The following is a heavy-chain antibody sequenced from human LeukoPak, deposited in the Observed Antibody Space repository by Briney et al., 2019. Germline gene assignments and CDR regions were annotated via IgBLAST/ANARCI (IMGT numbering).Heavy chain of an antibody. Sequence: GGSLRLSCAASGFTFNTYSMNWVRQAPGKGLEWLSYVKSGNYDIQYADSVTGRFTVSRDSATNSLYLQMNDLKAEDTAVYYCAREPGPVWSDYWGQGTLVTVSS. CDR2: VKSGNYDI. CDR3: AREPGPVWSDY. D-gene: IGHD2-8*01. V-gene: IGHV3-48*01. CDR1: GFTFNTYS. J-gene: IGHJ4*02.